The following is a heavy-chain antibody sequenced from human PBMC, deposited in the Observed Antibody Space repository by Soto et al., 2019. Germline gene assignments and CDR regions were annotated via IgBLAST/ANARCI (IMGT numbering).Heavy chain of an antibody. D-gene: IGHD3-3*01. CDR1: GFTFGDYA. CDR3: TREQLRFLEWLSQPSFDP. Sequence: SLRLSCTASGFTFGDYAMSWFRQAPGKGLEWVGFIRSKAYGGTTEYAASVKGRFTISRDDSKSIAYLQMNSLKTEDTAVYYCTREQLRFLEWLSQPSFDPWGQGTLVTVSS. J-gene: IGHJ5*02. CDR2: IRSKAYGGTT. V-gene: IGHV3-49*03.